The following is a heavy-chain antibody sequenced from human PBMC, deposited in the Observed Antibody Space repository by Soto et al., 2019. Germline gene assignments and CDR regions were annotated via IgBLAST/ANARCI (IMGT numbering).Heavy chain of an antibody. CDR2: INHSGST. CDR1: GGSISSYY. Sequence: SETLSLTCTVSGGSISSYYWSWIRQPPGKGLEWIGEINHSGSTNYNPSLKSRVTISVDTSKNQFSLKLSSVTAADTAVYYCAREALGGSGSYYKKLLWSPDYYYMDVWGKGTTVTVSS. D-gene: IGHD3-10*01. J-gene: IGHJ6*03. V-gene: IGHV4-34*01. CDR3: AREALGGSGSYYKKLLWSPDYYYMDV.